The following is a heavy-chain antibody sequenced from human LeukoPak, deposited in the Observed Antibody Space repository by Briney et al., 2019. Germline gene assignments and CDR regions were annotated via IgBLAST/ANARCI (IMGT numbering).Heavy chain of an antibody. CDR3: ARDRSSGGLRYFDWLFYF. D-gene: IGHD3-9*01. CDR1: GFTFSSYG. V-gene: IGHV3-30*03. Sequence: GGSLRLSCAASGFTFSSYGMHWVRQSPGKGLEWVAVISYDTINKYYTDSVKGRFTISRDNSRNTLYLQMNSVRSDDAAVYYCARDRSSGGLRYFDWLFYFWGQGTLVTVSS. J-gene: IGHJ4*02. CDR2: ISYDTINK.